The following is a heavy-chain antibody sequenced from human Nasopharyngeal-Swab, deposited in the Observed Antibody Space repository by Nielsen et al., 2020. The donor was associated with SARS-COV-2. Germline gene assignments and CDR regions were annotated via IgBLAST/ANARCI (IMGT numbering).Heavy chain of an antibody. CDR2: INTNAGTA. CDR1: GYTFSKYA. Sequence: ASVKVSCKASGYTFSKYAKNWVRQAPGQGLEWMGWINTNAGTATYVQGFTGRFVFSLDTSVSTAYLQIDSLRTEDSAVFYCARDTWDVWGQGTTVTVSS. D-gene: IGHD2/OR15-2a*01. J-gene: IGHJ6*02. CDR3: ARDTWDV. V-gene: IGHV7-4-1*01.